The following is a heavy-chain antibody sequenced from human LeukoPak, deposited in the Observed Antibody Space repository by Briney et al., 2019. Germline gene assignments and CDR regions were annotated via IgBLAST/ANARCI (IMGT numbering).Heavy chain of an antibody. Sequence: SETLSLTCTGPIGSISSHYWSWVRQPPGKGLEWVGYVFYTGSTDYNPSLRSRVNISVDTSKNQFSLKLSSVTAADTAVYYCARAHPAYSSSSGFDFWGQGTLVAVSS. D-gene: IGHD6-6*01. J-gene: IGHJ4*02. CDR2: VFYTGST. CDR3: ARAHPAYSSSSGFDF. CDR1: IGSISSHY. V-gene: IGHV4-59*11.